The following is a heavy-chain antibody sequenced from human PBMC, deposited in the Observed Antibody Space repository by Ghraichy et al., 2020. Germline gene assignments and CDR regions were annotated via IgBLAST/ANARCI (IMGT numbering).Heavy chain of an antibody. Sequence: SVKVSCKASGGTFSSYTISWVRQAPGQGLEWMGRIIPILGIANYAQKFQGRVTITADKSTSTAYMELSSLRSEDTAVYYCARGPHYYDSSGWIDYWGQGTLVTVSS. CDR3: ARGPHYYDSSGWIDY. CDR1: GGTFSSYT. D-gene: IGHD3-22*01. V-gene: IGHV1-69*02. CDR2: IIPILGIA. J-gene: IGHJ4*02.